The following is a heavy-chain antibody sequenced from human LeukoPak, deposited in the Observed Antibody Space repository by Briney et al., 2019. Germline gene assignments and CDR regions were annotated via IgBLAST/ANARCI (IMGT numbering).Heavy chain of an antibody. J-gene: IGHJ6*02. D-gene: IGHD5-12*01. V-gene: IGHV1-46*01. CDR1: GYTFTSYY. Sequence: ASVKVSCKASGYTFTSYYMHWVRQAPGQGLEWMGVINPSGGSTRYAQKFQGRVTMIRDTSTSTVYMELSSLRSEDTAVYYCARDSGYDLRVLDYYGMDVWGQGTTVTVSS. CDR3: ARDSGYDLRVLDYYGMDV. CDR2: INPSGGST.